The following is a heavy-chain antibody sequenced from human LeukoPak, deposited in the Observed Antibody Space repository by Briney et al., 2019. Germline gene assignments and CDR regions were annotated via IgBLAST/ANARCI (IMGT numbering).Heavy chain of an antibody. V-gene: IGHV3-23*01. Sequence: GGSLRLSCAASGFTFSSYAMGWVRQAPGKGLEWVSAISGSGGSTYYADSVKGRFTISRDNSKNTLDLQMTGLRAEDTAVYYCAATSTVTSGGTYYGMDVWGQGTTVTASS. J-gene: IGHJ6*02. CDR3: AATSTVTSGGTYYGMDV. CDR2: ISGSGGST. CDR1: GFTFSSYA. D-gene: IGHD4-17*01.